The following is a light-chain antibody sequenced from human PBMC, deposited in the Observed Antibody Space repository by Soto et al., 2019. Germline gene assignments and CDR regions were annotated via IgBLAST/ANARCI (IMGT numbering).Light chain of an antibody. V-gene: IGKV2-28*01. CDR2: LGS. Sequence: ESASISCRSSQSLLNRNANNYLDWYLQRPGQSPELLIYLGSNRASGVPDRISGSGSGTDFTLKISRVEAEDVGVYYCMQVLQTPFTFGQGTKLEIK. CDR3: MQVLQTPFT. CDR1: QSLLNRNANNY. J-gene: IGKJ2*01.